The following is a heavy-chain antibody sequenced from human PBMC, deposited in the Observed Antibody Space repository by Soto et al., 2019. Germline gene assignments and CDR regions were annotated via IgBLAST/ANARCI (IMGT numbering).Heavy chain of an antibody. J-gene: IGHJ6*02. D-gene: IGHD3-10*01. CDR2: IYYSGST. CDR1: GGSVSSGPYF. V-gene: IGHV4-61*01. CDR3: ARSPNYYYYGLDV. Sequence: SETLSLTCPVSGGSVSSGPYFWSWIRQAPGKRLEWIPYIYYSGSTKYNPSLKSRATISVDTSKSQVSLTVTSVTAADAAVYYCARSPNYYYYGLDVVGLGTTVTVSS.